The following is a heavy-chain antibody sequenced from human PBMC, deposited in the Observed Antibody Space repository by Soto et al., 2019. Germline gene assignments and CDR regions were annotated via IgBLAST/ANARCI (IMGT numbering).Heavy chain of an antibody. CDR3: AGTRCY. J-gene: IGHJ4*02. D-gene: IGHD1-1*01. CDR2: IKEDGRET. Sequence: EVLVVESGGGLVQPGGSLRLSCAVSGFTFSGGYWMKWVRQAPGKGLEWVATIKEDGRETYYVDSVKGRFTISRDSAKNSLYLQMNRLRVEVTAVYYCAGTRCYWGQGNLVTVSS. V-gene: IGHV3-7*03. CDR1: GFTFSGGYW.